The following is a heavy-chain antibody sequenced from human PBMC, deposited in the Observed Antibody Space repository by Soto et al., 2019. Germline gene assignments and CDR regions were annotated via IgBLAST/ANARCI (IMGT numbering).Heavy chain of an antibody. CDR2: ISSSSSTI. D-gene: IGHD6-13*01. CDR3: ARHPERIADIGSFDP. Sequence: EVQLVESGGGLVQPGGSLRLSCAASGFTFSSYSMNWVRQAPGKGLEWVSYISSSSSTIYYADSVKGRFTISRDNAKNSLFLQMNSLRAEDTAVYYWARHPERIADIGSFDPWGQGTLVTVS. CDR1: GFTFSSYS. V-gene: IGHV3-48*01. J-gene: IGHJ5*02.